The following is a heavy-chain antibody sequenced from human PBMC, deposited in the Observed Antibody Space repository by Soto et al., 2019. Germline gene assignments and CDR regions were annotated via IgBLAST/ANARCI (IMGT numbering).Heavy chain of an antibody. CDR1: GFTFSSCT. CDR2: ISPSSGHI. CDR3: SARSGGACHKNYGMDV. J-gene: IGHJ6*02. V-gene: IGHV3-21*06. Sequence: EVHLVESGGGLVKPGGSLRLSCAVSGFTFSSCTMNWVRQAPGKGLEWVSSISPSSGHIYYADSVKGRFTISRDNAKNSLFLQMNSLRGEDTAVYYCSARSGGACHKNYGMDVWGQGTTVTVSS. D-gene: IGHD2-21*02.